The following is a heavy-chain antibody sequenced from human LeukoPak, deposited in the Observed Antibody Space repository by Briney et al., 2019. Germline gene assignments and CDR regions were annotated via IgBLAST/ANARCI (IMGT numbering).Heavy chain of an antibody. CDR3: ARDRYQLPIRSDFDY. CDR1: GGSISSYY. CDR2: IYHSGST. J-gene: IGHJ4*02. V-gene: IGHV4-59*12. D-gene: IGHD2-2*01. Sequence: SETLSLTCTVSGGSISSYYWSWIRQPPGKGLEWIGGIYHSGSTYYNPSLKSRVTISVDTSKNQSSLKPSSVTAADTAVYYCARDRYQLPIRSDFDYWGQGTLVTVSS.